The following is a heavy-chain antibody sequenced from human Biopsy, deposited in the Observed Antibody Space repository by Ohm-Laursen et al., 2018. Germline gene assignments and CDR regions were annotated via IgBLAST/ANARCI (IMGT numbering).Heavy chain of an antibody. V-gene: IGHV4-59*12. Sequence: GTLSLTCTVSGGSISGYHWSWIRKSPGKGLEWLAYISYAWGITSNPSLNGRGTMSLDTSKNQFSLRLIYVTASDTAVYYCARMPHFDYWGQGILVTVSS. CDR1: GGSISGYH. J-gene: IGHJ4*02. CDR3: ARMPHFDY. D-gene: IGHD2-2*01. CDR2: ISYAWGI.